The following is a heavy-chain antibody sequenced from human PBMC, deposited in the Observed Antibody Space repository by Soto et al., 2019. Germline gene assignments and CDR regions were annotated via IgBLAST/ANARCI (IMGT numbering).Heavy chain of an antibody. CDR2: IFSSGST. V-gene: IGHV4-4*07. D-gene: IGHD5-12*01. J-gene: IGHJ4*02. CDR3: AREGSYSAYNFAHGIQLWSFDF. CDR1: GGSINTFY. Sequence: ETLSLTCPVSGGSINTFYWSGVRQPSGKGLEWIGRIFSSGSTSFNPSLESRVAMSLDTSKNHFSLNLSSVTDADMAVYYCAREGSYSAYNFAHGIQLWSFDFWGQGAPVTVSS.